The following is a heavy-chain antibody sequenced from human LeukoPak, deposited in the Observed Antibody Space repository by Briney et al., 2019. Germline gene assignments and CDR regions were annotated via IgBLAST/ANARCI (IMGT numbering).Heavy chain of an antibody. V-gene: IGHV3-66*01. J-gene: IGHJ4*02. Sequence: GGSLRLSCAASGFTVSFNYMGWVRQAPGKGLEWVSILYGGGSTDYADSVRGRFTISRDKSKNTLYLQMNSLRVEDTAVYHRARFLAGGTDYWGQGTLVTVSS. CDR1: GFTVSFNY. CDR2: LYGGGST. D-gene: IGHD6-13*01. CDR3: ARFLAGGTDY.